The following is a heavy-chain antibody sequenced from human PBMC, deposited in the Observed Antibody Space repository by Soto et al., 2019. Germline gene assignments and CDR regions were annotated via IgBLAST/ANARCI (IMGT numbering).Heavy chain of an antibody. J-gene: IGHJ4*02. V-gene: IGHV4-59*01. CDR2: IYYSGST. D-gene: IGHD6-19*01. Sequence: SETLSLTCTVSGGSISSYYWSWIRQPPGKGLEWIGYIYYSGSTNYNPSLKSRVTISVDTSKNQFSLKLSSVTAADTAVYYCARTYSSGWYGYWGQGTLVTVAS. CDR3: ARTYSSGWYGY. CDR1: GGSISSYY.